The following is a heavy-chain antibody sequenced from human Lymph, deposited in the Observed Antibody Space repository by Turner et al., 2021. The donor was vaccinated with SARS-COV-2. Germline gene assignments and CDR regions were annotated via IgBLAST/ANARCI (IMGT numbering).Heavy chain of an antibody. CDR2: IWYDGSNT. Sequence: VESGGGVVQPRRSLRLSCAASGLTFSRYVMHWVRLALGKGLEWVAFIWYDGSNTYYADSPKGRFIISRDKSKNTLDLKMNSLRAEETAVYYCARGSAGGDVWGQGTTVNVSS. CDR3: ARGSAGGDV. CDR1: GLTFSRYV. J-gene: IGHJ6*02. V-gene: IGHV3-33*01. D-gene: IGHD6-13*01.